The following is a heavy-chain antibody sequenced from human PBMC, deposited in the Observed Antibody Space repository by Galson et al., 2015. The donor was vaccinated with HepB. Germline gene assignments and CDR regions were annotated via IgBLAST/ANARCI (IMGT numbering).Heavy chain of an antibody. Sequence: SLRLSCAASGFTFSNSWMNWVRQAPGKGLEWVGCIKSKTDGGTKDYAAPVKGRFTSSRDNSKNTLYLQMNSLKTEDTAVYYCTTNYRGYGFYPTDYWGQGTLVTVSS. CDR1: GFTFSNSW. D-gene: IGHD4-11*01. J-gene: IGHJ4*02. CDR3: TTNYRGYGFYPTDY. V-gene: IGHV3-15*01. CDR2: IKSKTDGGTK.